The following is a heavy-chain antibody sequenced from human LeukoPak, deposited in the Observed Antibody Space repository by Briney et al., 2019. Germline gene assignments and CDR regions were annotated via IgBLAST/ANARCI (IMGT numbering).Heavy chain of an antibody. J-gene: IGHJ3*02. V-gene: IGHV3-21*01. CDR1: GFTFSSYS. D-gene: IGHD2-2*01. CDR2: ISSSSSYI. Sequence: GGSLRLSCAASGFTFSSYSLNWVRQAPGKGLEWVSSISSSSSYIYYADSVKGRFTISRDNAKNSLYLQMNSLRAEDTAVYYCARRTYCSSTSCPVRAFDIWGQGTMVTVSS. CDR3: ARRTYCSSTSCPVRAFDI.